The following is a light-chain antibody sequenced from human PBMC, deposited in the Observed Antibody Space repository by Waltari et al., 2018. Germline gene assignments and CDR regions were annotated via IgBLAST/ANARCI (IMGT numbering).Light chain of an antibody. CDR2: AAS. J-gene: IGKJ3*01. CDR1: QGISSY. CDR3: QQLNRYPRGVFP. Sequence: IQLTQSPSSLSASVGDRVTITCRARQGISSYLAWYQQKPGKAPKLLSYAASTLQSRGPERFSCSRSETDCNLIVSRLQPEDFETYYCQQLNRYPRGVFPFGPGTKVDIK. V-gene: IGKV1-9*01.